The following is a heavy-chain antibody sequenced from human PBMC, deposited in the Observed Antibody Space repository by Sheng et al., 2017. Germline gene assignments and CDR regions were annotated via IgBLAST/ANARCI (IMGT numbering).Heavy chain of an antibody. Sequence: QVQLVQSGAEVKKPGSSVKVSCKASGGTFSSYTISWVRQAPGQGLEWMGRIIPILGIANYAQKFQGRVTITADKSTSTAYMELSSLRSEDTAVYYCARDQGAYSYGNYFDYWGQGTLVTVSS. CDR1: GGTFSSYT. V-gene: IGHV1-69*08. CDR3: ARDQGAYSYGNYFDY. CDR2: IIPILGIA. D-gene: IGHD5-18*01. J-gene: IGHJ4*02.